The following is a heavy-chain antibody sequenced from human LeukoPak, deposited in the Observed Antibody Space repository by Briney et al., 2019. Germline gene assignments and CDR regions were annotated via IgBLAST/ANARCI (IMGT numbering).Heavy chain of an antibody. CDR2: IYYSGST. Sequence: SETLSLTCTVSGGSISSSSYYWGWIRQPPGKGLEWIGSIYYSGSTYYNPSLKSRVTISVDTSKNQFSLKLSSVTAADTAVYYCARIVLMVYAIIDYWGQGTLVTVSS. J-gene: IGHJ4*02. CDR3: ARIVLMVYAIIDY. V-gene: IGHV4-39*01. CDR1: GGSISSSSYY. D-gene: IGHD2-8*01.